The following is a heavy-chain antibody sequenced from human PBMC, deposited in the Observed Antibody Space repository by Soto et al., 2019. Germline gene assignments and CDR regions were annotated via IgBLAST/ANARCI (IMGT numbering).Heavy chain of an antibody. CDR2: INSDGSDT. Sequence: DVQLVESGGGSAQPGGSLTLSCEASGFSFSSHWMHWVRQAPGRGLMWVSRINSDGSDTMYAGSVKGRFTISRDNAKNTVSLQMNGLRAEDTGLYYCTSSGGHSAIKAFDFWGQGAMVTVSS. CDR3: TSSGGHSAIKAFDF. V-gene: IGHV3-74*03. J-gene: IGHJ3*01. CDR1: GFSFSSHW. D-gene: IGHD2-2*01.